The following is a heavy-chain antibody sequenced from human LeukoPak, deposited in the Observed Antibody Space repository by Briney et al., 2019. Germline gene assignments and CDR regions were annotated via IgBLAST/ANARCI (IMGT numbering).Heavy chain of an antibody. CDR1: GGSISSYY. CDR3: ARETYYYGSGSYPFDP. D-gene: IGHD3-10*01. J-gene: IGHJ5*02. CDR2: IYTSGST. V-gene: IGHV4-4*07. Sequence: SETLSLTCTVSGGSISSYYWSWIRHPAGKGLEWIGRIYTSGSTNYNPSLKSRVTMSVDTSKNQFSLKLSSVTAADTAVYYCARETYYYGSGSYPFDPWGQGTLVTVSS.